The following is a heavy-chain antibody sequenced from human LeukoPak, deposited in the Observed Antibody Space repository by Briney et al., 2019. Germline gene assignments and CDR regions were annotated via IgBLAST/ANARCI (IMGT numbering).Heavy chain of an antibody. CDR1: GGSVSSGGYS. D-gene: IGHD2-8*02. V-gene: IGHV4-30-4*07. CDR3: ARDGGVAPHNWFDP. Sequence: SQTLSLTCAVSGGSVSSGGYSWSWIRQPPGKGLEWIGYIYYSVNTYYSPSLKSRVTISVDTSKNQFSLKLSSVTAADTAVYYCARDGGVAPHNWFDPWGQGTLVTVSS. CDR2: IYYSVNT. J-gene: IGHJ5*02.